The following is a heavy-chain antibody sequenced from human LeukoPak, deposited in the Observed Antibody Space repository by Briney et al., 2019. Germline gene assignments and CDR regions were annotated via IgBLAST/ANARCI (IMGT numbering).Heavy chain of an antibody. CDR2: IHHSGST. CDR3: ARGLTYYYGSGSNNWFDP. CDR1: GYSISSGSY. D-gene: IGHD3-10*01. J-gene: IGHJ5*02. Sequence: SETLSLTCTVSGYSISSGSYWGWIRQPPGKGLEWIGSIHHSGSTYYNPSLKSRVTISLDTSKNQFSLKLSSVTAADTAVYYCARGLTYYYGSGSNNWFDPWGQGTLVTVSS. V-gene: IGHV4-38-2*02.